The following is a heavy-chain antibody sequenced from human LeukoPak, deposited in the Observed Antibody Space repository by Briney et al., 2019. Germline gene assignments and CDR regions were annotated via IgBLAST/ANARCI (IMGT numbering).Heavy chain of an antibody. CDR1: GYTFTSYD. V-gene: IGHV1-8*01. CDR2: MNPNSGNT. CDR3: ASPLTGTTRGGFDY. Sequence: ASVKVSCKASGYTFTSYDINWVRQATEQGLEWMGWMNPNSGNTGYAQKFQGRVTMTRNTSISTAYMELSSLRSEDTAVYYCASPLTGTTRGGFDYWGQGTLVTVSS. D-gene: IGHD1-7*01. J-gene: IGHJ4*02.